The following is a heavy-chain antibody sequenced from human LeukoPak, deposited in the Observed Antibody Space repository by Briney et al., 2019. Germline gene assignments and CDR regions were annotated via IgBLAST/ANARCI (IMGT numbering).Heavy chain of an antibody. D-gene: IGHD4-17*01. CDR2: INPNSGGT. CDR1: GYTFTGYY. J-gene: IGHJ6*02. CDR3: ARDGYGDYGYYYGMDV. Sequence: ASVKVSCKASGYTFTGYYMHWVRQAPGQGLEWMGWINPNSGGTNYAQKFQGRVTMTRDTSISTAYMELSRLRSDDTAVYYCARDGYGDYGYYYGMDVWGQGTTVTVPS. V-gene: IGHV1-2*02.